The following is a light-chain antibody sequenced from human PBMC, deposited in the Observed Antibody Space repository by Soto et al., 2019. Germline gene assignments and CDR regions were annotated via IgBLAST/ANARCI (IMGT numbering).Light chain of an antibody. Sequence: QSVLTQPPSASGTPGQRVTISCYGSVSNIGSNPVSWYQQLPGTAPKLLMYSNDQRPSGVPDRFSASKSGTSASLAISGLQSEDEADYHCAAWDGSLRSVLFGGGTKLTVL. CDR2: SND. CDR3: AAWDGSLRSVL. CDR1: VSNIGSNP. J-gene: IGLJ2*01. V-gene: IGLV1-44*01.